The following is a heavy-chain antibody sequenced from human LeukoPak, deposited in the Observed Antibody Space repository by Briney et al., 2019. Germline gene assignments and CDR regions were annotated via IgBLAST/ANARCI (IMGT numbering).Heavy chain of an antibody. J-gene: IGHJ4*02. CDR2: INHSGST. V-gene: IGHV4-34*01. Sequence: PSETLSLTCAVYGGSFSGYYWSWIRQPPGKGLEWIGEINHSGSTNYNPSLKSRVTISVDTSKNQFPLKLSSVTAADTAVYYCAGAYDLEDYWGQGTLATVSS. CDR1: GGSFSGYY. D-gene: IGHD3-3*01. CDR3: AGAYDLEDY.